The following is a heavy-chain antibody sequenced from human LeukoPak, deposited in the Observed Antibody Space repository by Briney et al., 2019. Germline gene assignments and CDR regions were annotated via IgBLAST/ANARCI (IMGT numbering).Heavy chain of an antibody. Sequence: GESLTISCKGSGYSFPAYWIGWVRQMPGKGLEWMGIIYPGDSDTRYSPSFQGQVTISADKSISTAYLQWSSLKASDTAMYYCARRGPVVGVLHFDYWGQGTLVTVSS. V-gene: IGHV5-51*01. CDR2: IYPGDSDT. CDR1: GYSFPAYW. CDR3: ARRGPVVGVLHFDY. D-gene: IGHD6-19*01. J-gene: IGHJ4*02.